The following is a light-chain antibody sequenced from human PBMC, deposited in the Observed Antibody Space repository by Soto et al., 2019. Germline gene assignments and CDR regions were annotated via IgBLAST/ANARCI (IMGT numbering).Light chain of an antibody. Sequence: DIQMTQSPSSLSASVGDRVTITCQASQDISNYLNWYQQKPGKAPKLLIYDASNLETGVPSRFSGSGSGTDFTFTISSLQPEDVATYYCQQYDSPLFTFGPGTKVDI. CDR3: QQYDSPLFT. CDR2: DAS. CDR1: QDISNY. J-gene: IGKJ3*01. V-gene: IGKV1-33*01.